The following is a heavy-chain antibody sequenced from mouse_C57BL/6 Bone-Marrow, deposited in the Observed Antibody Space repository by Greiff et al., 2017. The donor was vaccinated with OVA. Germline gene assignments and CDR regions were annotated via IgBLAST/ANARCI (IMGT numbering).Heavy chain of an antibody. J-gene: IGHJ2*01. V-gene: IGHV5-4*01. CDR3: ARDRHSDY. CDR1: GFTFSSYA. CDR2: ISDGGSYT. Sequence: EVQLVESGGGLVKPGGSLKLSCAASGFTFSSYAVSWVRQTPEKRLEWVATISDGGSYTYYPDNVKGRFTISRDNAKNNLYLQMSHLKSEDTAMYYCARDRHSDYWGQGTTLTVSS.